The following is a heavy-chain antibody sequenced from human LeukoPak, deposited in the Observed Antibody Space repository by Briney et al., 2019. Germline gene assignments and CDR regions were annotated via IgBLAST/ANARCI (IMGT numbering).Heavy chain of an antibody. CDR3: ARGITIFGVVTLYYYYGMDV. CDR1: GFTFSSYW. CDR2: INSDGSST. D-gene: IGHD3-3*01. V-gene: IGHV3-74*01. Sequence: GSLRLSCAASGFTFSSYWMHWVRQAPGKGLVGVSRINSDGSSTSYADSVKGRFTISRDNAKNTLYLQMNSLSAEDTAVYYCARGITIFGVVTLYYYYGMDVWGQGTTVTVSS. J-gene: IGHJ6*02.